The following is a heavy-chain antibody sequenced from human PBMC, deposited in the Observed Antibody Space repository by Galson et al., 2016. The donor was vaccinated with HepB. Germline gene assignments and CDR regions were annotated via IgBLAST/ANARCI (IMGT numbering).Heavy chain of an antibody. CDR2: LNWDGGIV. CDR1: GFTFDDYA. Sequence: SLRLSCAASGFTFDDYAMHWVRQPPGKGLEWVSSLNWDGGIVHYADSVKGRFTISRDNAQKSLFLQMNSLRPEATALYYCAKDILECQPPGRYNFDYIMDVWGQGTTVTVSS. CDR3: AKDILECQPPGRYNFDYIMDV. J-gene: IGHJ6*02. V-gene: IGHV3-9*01. D-gene: IGHD3-3*01.